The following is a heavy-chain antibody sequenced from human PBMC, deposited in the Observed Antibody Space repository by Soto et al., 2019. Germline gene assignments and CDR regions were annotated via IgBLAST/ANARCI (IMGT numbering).Heavy chain of an antibody. CDR2: IYAGDSDA. V-gene: IGHV5-51*01. CDR1: GNNFAKSW. CDR3: ARHGEYSAKFIDH. J-gene: IGHJ5*02. D-gene: IGHD5-12*01. Sequence: EVQLVQSGAEVRKPGESLTISCKGSGNNFAKSWIGWLRQKPGKGLEWMGVIYAGDSDARYSPSFEGLVTFSADKSITTAYLQWSSLKVSDTGIYYCARHGEYSAKFIDHWGQGTLVTVSS.